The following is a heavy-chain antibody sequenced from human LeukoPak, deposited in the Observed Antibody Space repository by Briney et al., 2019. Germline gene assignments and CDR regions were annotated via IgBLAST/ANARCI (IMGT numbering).Heavy chain of an antibody. V-gene: IGHV3-30*18. D-gene: IGHD3-22*01. CDR2: ISYDGSNK. Sequence: GRSLRLSCAASGFTFSSYGMHWVRQAPGKGLEWVAVISYDGSNKYYADSVKGRFTISRDNSKNTLYLQMNSLRAEDTAVYYCAKARGYYYDSSGLNYWGQGTLVTVSS. CDR3: AKARGYYYDSSGLNY. CDR1: GFTFSSYG. J-gene: IGHJ4*02.